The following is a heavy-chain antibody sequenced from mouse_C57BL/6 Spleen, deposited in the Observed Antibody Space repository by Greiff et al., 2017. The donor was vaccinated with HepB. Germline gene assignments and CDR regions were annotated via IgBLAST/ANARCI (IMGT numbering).Heavy chain of an antibody. CDR2: INPNNGGT. V-gene: IGHV1-22*01. J-gene: IGHJ1*03. CDR3: ARGAGSYWYFDV. D-gene: IGHD1-1*01. Sequence: LVKPGASVKMSCKASGYTFTDYNMHWVKQSHGKSLEWIGYINPNNGGTSYNQKFKGKATLTVNKSSSTAYMELRSLTSEDSAVYYCARGAGSYWYFDVWGTGTTVTVSS. CDR1: GYTFTDYN.